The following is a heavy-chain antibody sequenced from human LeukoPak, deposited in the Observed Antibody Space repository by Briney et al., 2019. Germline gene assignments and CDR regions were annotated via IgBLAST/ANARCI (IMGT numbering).Heavy chain of an antibody. V-gene: IGHV5-51*01. Sequence: GESLKISCQASGYTFNNYWIGWVRQMPGKGLEWMGIINPGDSNPRYSPSLQGRATISADRSISTAYLQWSSLKASDTAMYYCARHGVGSSWFGFYYWGQGTLVTVSS. CDR2: INPGDSNP. J-gene: IGHJ4*02. CDR1: GYTFNNYW. CDR3: ARHGVGSSWFGFYY. D-gene: IGHD6-6*01.